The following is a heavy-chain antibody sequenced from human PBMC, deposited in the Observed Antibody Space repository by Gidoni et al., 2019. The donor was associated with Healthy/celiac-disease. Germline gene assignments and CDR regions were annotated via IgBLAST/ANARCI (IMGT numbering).Heavy chain of an antibody. Sequence: QLQLQESGPGLVKPSETLSLTCTVSGGSISSSSYYWGWIRQPPGKGLEWIGSIYYSGSTYYNPSLKSRVTISVDTSKNQFSLKLSSVTAADTAVYYCARRHTRGGSGLDYWGQGTLVTVSS. V-gene: IGHV4-39*01. CDR3: ARRHTRGGSGLDY. J-gene: IGHJ4*02. CDR1: GGSISSSSYY. CDR2: IYYSGST. D-gene: IGHD3-16*01.